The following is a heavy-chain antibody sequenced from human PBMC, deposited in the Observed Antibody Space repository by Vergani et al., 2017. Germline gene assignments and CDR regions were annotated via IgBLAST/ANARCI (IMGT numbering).Heavy chain of an antibody. CDR3: AREPYGGLGGYYYYYMDV. CDR1: GFTFSSYA. Sequence: EVQLLESGGGLVQPGGSLRLSCAASGFTFSSYAMSWVRQAPGKGLEWVSAISGSGGSTYYADSVKGRFTIARDNSKNTLYLQMNSLRAEDTAVYYCAREPYGGLGGYYYYYMDVWGKGTTVTVSS. CDR2: ISGSGGST. D-gene: IGHD4/OR15-4a*01. V-gene: IGHV3-23*01. J-gene: IGHJ6*03.